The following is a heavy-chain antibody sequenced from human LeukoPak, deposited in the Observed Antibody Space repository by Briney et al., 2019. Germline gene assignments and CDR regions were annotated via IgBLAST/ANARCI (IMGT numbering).Heavy chain of an antibody. CDR2: IYYNGST. CDR3: AREVVGPSWDWFDP. Sequence: PSETLSLTCSVSGGSLTYYYWTWIRQPPGRRPEWIGYIYYNGSTNYNPSLKSRVTISVDTSKNQFSLKLSSVTAADTAVYYCAREVVGPSWDWFDPWGQGTLVTVSS. D-gene: IGHD2-2*01. CDR1: GGSLTYYY. J-gene: IGHJ5*02. V-gene: IGHV4-59*01.